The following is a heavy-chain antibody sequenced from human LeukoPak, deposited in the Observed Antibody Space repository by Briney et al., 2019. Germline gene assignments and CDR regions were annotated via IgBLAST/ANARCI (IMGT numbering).Heavy chain of an antibody. D-gene: IGHD3-22*01. J-gene: IGHJ4*02. CDR1: GFSLSTSGVG. CDR2: IYWDDDK. Sequence: SGPTLVNPTQTLTLTCTFSGFSLSTSGVGVGWIRQPPGKALEWLALIYWDDDKRYSPSLKSRLTITKDTSKNQVVLTMTNMDPVDTATYYCAHIDYYYDSSGYPIHLYFDYWGQGTLVTVSS. V-gene: IGHV2-5*02. CDR3: AHIDYYYDSSGYPIHLYFDY.